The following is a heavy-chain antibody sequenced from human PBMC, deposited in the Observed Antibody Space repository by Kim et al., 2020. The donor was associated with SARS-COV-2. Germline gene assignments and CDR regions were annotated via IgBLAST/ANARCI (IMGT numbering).Heavy chain of an antibody. Sequence: TDYENSVKGRFSISRDDSKNTRNLQMSALRADDTAAYDCLKGGGGWFWDYWGQGTLVTVSS. J-gene: IGHJ4*02. D-gene: IGHD3-10*01. CDR2: T. CDR3: LKGGGGWFWDY. V-gene: IGHV3-23*01.